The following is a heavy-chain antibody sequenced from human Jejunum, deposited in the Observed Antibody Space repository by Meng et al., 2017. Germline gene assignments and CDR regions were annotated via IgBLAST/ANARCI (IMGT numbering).Heavy chain of an antibody. J-gene: IGHJ4*02. CDR1: GFSFSNYE. D-gene: IGHD1-1*01. CDR3: ARDRWRDNIYPGPFDY. Sequence: WGSLRLSCAASGFSFSNYEMNWVRQAPGKGLEWISYISTTGSTIYYADSVKGRFTISRDNAKNSLFLQMNSLRDEDTAVYYCARDRWRDNIYPGPFDYWGQGNLVNGSS. CDR2: ISTTGSTI. V-gene: IGHV3-48*03.